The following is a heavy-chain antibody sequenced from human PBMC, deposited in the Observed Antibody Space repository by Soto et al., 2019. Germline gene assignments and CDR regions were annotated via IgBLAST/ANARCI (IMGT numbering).Heavy chain of an antibody. CDR3: TKGVGSSGGYDYYYYMDV. V-gene: IGHV3-30*18. D-gene: IGHD6-19*01. CDR2: ISYGGSNK. CDR1: GLTFSSYG. J-gene: IGHJ6*03. Sequence: GGSLRLSCAASGLTFSSYGMHWVRQAPGKGLEWVAVISYGGSNKYYADTVTGRFTISGENSKNRLYLQMDSLRAGETAVYYCTKGVGSSGGYDYYYYMDVWGKGTTVTVSS.